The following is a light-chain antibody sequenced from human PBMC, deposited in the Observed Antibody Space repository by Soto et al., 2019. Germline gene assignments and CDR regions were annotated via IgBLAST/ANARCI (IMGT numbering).Light chain of an antibody. CDR1: QSFSSSY. CDR2: GAS. CDR3: QHYGSSHT. V-gene: IGKV3-20*01. J-gene: IGKJ5*01. Sequence: EIVLTQSPGTLSLSPGERATLSCRASQSFSSSYLAWYQQKPGQPPRLLIYGASSRATGIPDRFSGSGSGTDFTLTISRLEPEDFAVYYCQHYGSSHTFGQGTRLAIK.